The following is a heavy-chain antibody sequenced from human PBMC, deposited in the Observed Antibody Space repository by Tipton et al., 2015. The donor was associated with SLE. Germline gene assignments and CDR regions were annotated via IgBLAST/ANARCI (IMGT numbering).Heavy chain of an antibody. D-gene: IGHD5-12*01. Sequence: SLRLSCAAFGFTFSSYGMHWVRQAPGKGLEWVAVIWYDGSNKYYADSVKGRFTISRDNSKNTLYLQMNSLRAEDTAVYYCAKDIVATTPIYGMDVWGQGTTVTVSS. J-gene: IGHJ6*02. CDR1: GFTFSSYG. CDR3: AKDIVATTPIYGMDV. CDR2: IWYDGSNK. V-gene: IGHV3-30*18.